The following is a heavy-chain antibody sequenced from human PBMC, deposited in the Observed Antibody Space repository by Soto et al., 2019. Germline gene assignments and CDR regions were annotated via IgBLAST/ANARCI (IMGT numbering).Heavy chain of an antibody. CDR3: ARGRIWAYCSGGSCYSRPGPRYYYYGMDV. D-gene: IGHD2-15*01. Sequence: QVQLQQWGAGLLKPSETLSLTCAVYGGSFSGYYWSWIRQPPGKGLEWIGEINHSGSTNYNPSLKSRVTISVDTSKNQFSLKLRSVTAADTAVYYCARGRIWAYCSGGSCYSRPGPRYYYYGMDVWGQGTTVTVSS. CDR1: GGSFSGYY. V-gene: IGHV4-34*01. J-gene: IGHJ6*02. CDR2: INHSGST.